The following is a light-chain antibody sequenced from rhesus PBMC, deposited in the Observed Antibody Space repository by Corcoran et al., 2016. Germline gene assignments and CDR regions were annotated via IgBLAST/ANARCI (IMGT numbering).Light chain of an antibody. J-gene: IGKJ3*01. Sequence: DIQMTQSPSSLSASVGDTVTITCQASQGISKYLSWYQQMPGKAPKLLIYDASTFQSGVPARVSGSGSGTECTLTISSMQPEDFATYSCQQHNGYPFTFGPGAKLDIK. CDR1: QGISKY. V-gene: IGKV1-25*01. CDR2: DAS. CDR3: QQHNGYPFT.